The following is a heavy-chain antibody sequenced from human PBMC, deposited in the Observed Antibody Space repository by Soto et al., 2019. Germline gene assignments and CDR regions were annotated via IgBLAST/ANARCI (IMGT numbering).Heavy chain of an antibody. J-gene: IGHJ5*02. CDR2: SRNKANSYTT. Sequence: LRLSCAASGFTFSDHYMDWVRQAPGKGLEWVGRSRNKANSYTTEYAASVKGRFTISRDDSKNSLYLQMNSLKTEDSAVYYCARATSNWFDPWGQGTLVTVSS. CDR3: ARATSNWFDP. V-gene: IGHV3-72*01. CDR1: GFTFSDHY. D-gene: IGHD3-16*01.